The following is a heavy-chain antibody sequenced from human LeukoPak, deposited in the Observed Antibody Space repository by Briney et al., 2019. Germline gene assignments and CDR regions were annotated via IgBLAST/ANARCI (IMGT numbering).Heavy chain of an antibody. CDR3: ARTTEGGYTYDYFYYYYMDV. Sequence: SQTLSLTCRVSGDSLNSGNFYWTWIRQPAGKGLEWIGRVFTNGDTSYNPSLKSRVTIFLDSSQNHFSLKLSSVTAADTAVYYCARTTEGGYTYDYFYYYYMDVWGKGTTVTISS. CDR1: GDSLNSGNFY. CDR2: VFTNGDT. D-gene: IGHD5-18*01. V-gene: IGHV4-61*02. J-gene: IGHJ6*03.